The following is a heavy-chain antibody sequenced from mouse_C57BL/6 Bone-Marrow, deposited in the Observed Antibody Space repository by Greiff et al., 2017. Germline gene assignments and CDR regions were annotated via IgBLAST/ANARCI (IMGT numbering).Heavy chain of an antibody. CDR1: GFSLTSYA. CDR2: IWTGGGT. Sequence: VKLMESGPGLVAPSQSLSITCTVSGFSLTSYAISWVRQPPGKGLEWLGVIWTGGGTNYNSALKSRLSISKDNSKSQVFLKMNSLQTEDTARYYWARKGGITNHYAMDYWGQGTSVTVSS. J-gene: IGHJ4*01. D-gene: IGHD1-1*01. CDR3: ARKGGITNHYAMDY. V-gene: IGHV2-9-1*01.